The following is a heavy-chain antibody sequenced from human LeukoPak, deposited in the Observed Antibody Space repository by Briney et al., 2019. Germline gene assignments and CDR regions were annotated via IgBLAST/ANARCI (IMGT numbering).Heavy chain of an antibody. J-gene: IGHJ5*02. CDR2: IYYSGST. CDR1: GGSISSYY. CDR3: ARGVYTRGWFDP. Sequence: SETLSFTCTVSGGSISSYYWSWIRQPPGKGLEWIGYIYYSGSTNYNPSLKSRVTISVDTSKNQFSLKLSSVTAADTAVYYCARGVYTRGWFDPWGQGTLVTVSS. V-gene: IGHV4-59*08. D-gene: IGHD2-8*01.